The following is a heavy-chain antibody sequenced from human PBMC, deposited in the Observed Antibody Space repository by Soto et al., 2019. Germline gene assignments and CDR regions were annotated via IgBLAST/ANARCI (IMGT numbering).Heavy chain of an antibody. CDR1: GFTFTNAW. V-gene: IGHV3-15*01. Sequence: VQLVESGGGLVKPGSSLRLSCAASGFTFTNAWMNWVRQSPGKGLEWVGRIKKISEGGTTNYSTPVKGRLTISRDESRSTVYLEMNSLKIEDTAVYYCTTEFFRRVTSVTSDNYWGQGTLVTVSS. J-gene: IGHJ4*02. CDR2: IKKISEGGTT. CDR3: TTEFFRRVTSVTSDNY. D-gene: IGHD2-21*02.